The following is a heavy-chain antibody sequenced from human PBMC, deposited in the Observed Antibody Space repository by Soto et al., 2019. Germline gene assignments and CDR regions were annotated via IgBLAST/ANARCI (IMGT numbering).Heavy chain of an antibody. CDR3: ARDSVGATSPAFAI. CDR1: GFTFSSYA. J-gene: IGHJ3*02. V-gene: IGHV3-30-3*01. Sequence: QVQLVESGGGVVQPGRSLRLSCAASGFTFSSYAMHWVRQAPGKGLEWVAVISYDGSNKYYADSVKGRFTISRDNSTNTLYLQMNSLRAEDTAVYYCARDSVGATSPAFAIWGQGTMVTVSS. D-gene: IGHD1-26*01. CDR2: ISYDGSNK.